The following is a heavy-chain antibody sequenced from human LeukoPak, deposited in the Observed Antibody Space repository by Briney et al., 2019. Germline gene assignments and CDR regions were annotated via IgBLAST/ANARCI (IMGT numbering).Heavy chain of an antibody. V-gene: IGHV4-4*09. CDR3: ARRRIAARRDAFDI. J-gene: IGHJ3*02. CDR2: ISASGTT. CDR1: GGSMTNYY. Sequence: SETLSLTCTVSGGSMTNYYWNWIRQPPGKGPEWIGYISASGTTNYNPSLMSRVTISVDTSKNQFSLKLISVTAADTAVYYCARRRIAARRDAFDIWGQGTMVTVSS. D-gene: IGHD6-6*01.